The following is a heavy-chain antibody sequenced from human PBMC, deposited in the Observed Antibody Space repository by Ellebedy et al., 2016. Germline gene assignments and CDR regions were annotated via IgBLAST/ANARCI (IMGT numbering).Heavy chain of an antibody. V-gene: IGHV2-5*02. D-gene: IGHD2-21*02. J-gene: IGHJ4*02. CDR3: AHGRVGCGGDCYPFDY. Sequence: SGPTLVXPTQTLTLTCTFSGFSLSTSGVGVGWIRQPPGKALEWLALIYWDDDKRYSPSLKSRLTITKDTSKNQVVLTMTNMDPVDTATYYCAHGRVGCGGDCYPFDYWGQGTLVTVSS. CDR2: IYWDDDK. CDR1: GFSLSTSGVG.